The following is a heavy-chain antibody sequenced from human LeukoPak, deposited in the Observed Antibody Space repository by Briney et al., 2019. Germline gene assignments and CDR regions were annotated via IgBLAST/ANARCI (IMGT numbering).Heavy chain of an antibody. Sequence: GGSLRLSCAASGFTFSSYAMHWVRQAPGKGLEWVAVISYDGSNKYYADSVKGRFTISRDNSKNTLYLQMNSLRAEDTAVYYCVRSRLRRGEPYFDYWGQGTLVTVSS. CDR1: GFTFSSYA. J-gene: IGHJ4*02. CDR3: VRSRLRRGEPYFDY. D-gene: IGHD3-10*01. V-gene: IGHV3-30-3*01. CDR2: ISYDGSNK.